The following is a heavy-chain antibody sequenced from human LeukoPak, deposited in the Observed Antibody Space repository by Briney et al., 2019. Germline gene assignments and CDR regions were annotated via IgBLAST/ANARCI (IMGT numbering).Heavy chain of an antibody. CDR2: IPYDGSNK. CDR1: GFTFSSYA. V-gene: IGHV3-30*04. Sequence: PGGSLRLSCAASGFTFSSYAMHWVRQAPGKGLEWVALIPYDGSNKYYADSVKGRFTVSRDNSKNTLYLQMNSLRAEDTAVYYCATGLRRSDDYNWFDPWGQGTLVTVSS. CDR3: ATGLRRSDDYNWFDP. D-gene: IGHD3-16*01. J-gene: IGHJ5*02.